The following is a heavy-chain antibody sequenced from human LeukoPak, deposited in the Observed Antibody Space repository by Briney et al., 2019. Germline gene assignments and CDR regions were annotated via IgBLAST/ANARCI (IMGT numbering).Heavy chain of an antibody. CDR1: GGSISSGDYY. J-gene: IGHJ6*02. Sequence: SQTLSLTCTVSGGSISSGDYYWSWIRQPPGKGLEWIGYIYYSGSTYYNPSLKSRVTISVDTSKNLFSLKLTSVTAADTAVYYCARDKVVAATHSNHYYYYYGMDVWGQGTTVTVSS. V-gene: IGHV4-30-4*01. CDR3: ARDKVVAATHSNHYYYYYGMDV. CDR2: IYYSGST. D-gene: IGHD2-15*01.